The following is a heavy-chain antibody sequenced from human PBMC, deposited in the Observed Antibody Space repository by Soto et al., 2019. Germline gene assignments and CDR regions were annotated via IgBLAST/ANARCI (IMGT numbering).Heavy chain of an antibody. CDR3: TTKPDCSGGSCYPDPFDY. V-gene: IGHV3-15*01. CDR1: GFTFSNAW. D-gene: IGHD2-15*01. J-gene: IGHJ4*02. Sequence: GGSLRLSCAASGFTFSNAWMSWVRQAPGKGLEWVGRIKSKTDGGTTDYAAPVKGRFTISRDDSKNTLYLQMNSLKTEDTAVYYCTTKPDCSGGSCYPDPFDYWGRGTLVTISS. CDR2: IKSKTDGGTT.